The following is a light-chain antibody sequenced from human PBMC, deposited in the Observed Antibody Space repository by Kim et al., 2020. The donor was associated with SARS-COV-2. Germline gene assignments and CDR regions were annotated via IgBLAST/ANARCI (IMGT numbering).Light chain of an antibody. J-gene: IGLJ1*01. Sequence: QSVLTQPPSVSGAPGQRVTISCTGSSSNIGAGYDVHWYQQLPGTAPKLLIYGNSNRPSGVPDRFSGSKSGTSASLAITELQAEDEADYYCQSYDSSLSGYVFGTGTKVTVL. V-gene: IGLV1-40*01. CDR2: GNS. CDR3: QSYDSSLSGYV. CDR1: SSNIGAGYD.